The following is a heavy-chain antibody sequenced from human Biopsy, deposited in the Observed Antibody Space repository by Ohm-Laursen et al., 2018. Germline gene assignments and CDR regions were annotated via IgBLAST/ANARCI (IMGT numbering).Heavy chain of an antibody. V-gene: IGHV1-24*01. D-gene: IGHD1-20*01. Sequence: SVKVSCKVSGYTLTDLSMHWVRQAPGKGLEWMGGFAPENGKTIYAQKFQGRVTMTEDTSTDTAYMELSNLRSEDTAVYYCAGDINNWNVNYWSQGTLVTVSS. CDR1: GYTLTDLS. CDR2: FAPENGKT. CDR3: AGDINNWNVNY. J-gene: IGHJ4*02.